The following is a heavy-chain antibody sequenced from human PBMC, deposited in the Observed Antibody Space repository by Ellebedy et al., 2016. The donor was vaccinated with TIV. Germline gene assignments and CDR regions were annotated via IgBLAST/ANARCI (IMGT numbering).Heavy chain of an antibody. D-gene: IGHD2-2*01. CDR3: ARVSCSSTDCPSPTYYYYMDV. V-gene: IGHV1-69*13. CDR2: IIPMFGTA. J-gene: IGHJ6*03. Sequence: SVKVSXKGPGGTFSNHGITWVRQAPGQGLEWMGEIIPMFGTANYAQKFQDRVTITADESTSTAHMELSSLRSDDTAVYYCARVSCSSTDCPSPTYYYYMDVWGKGTKVTVSS. CDR1: GGTFSNHG.